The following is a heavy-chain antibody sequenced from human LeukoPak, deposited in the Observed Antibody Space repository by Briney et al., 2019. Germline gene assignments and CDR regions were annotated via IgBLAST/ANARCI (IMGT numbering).Heavy chain of an antibody. J-gene: IGHJ4*02. CDR3: AKDGTYSGSYWGRLDYFDY. Sequence: SETLSLTCTVSGGSVSSYYWSWIRQPAGKGLEWIGRIYTSGSTNYNPSLKSRVTMSVDTSKNQFSLKLSSVTAADTAVYYCAKDGTYSGSYWGRLDYFDYWGQGTLVTVSS. CDR2: IYTSGST. D-gene: IGHD1-26*01. CDR1: GGSVSSYY. V-gene: IGHV4-4*07.